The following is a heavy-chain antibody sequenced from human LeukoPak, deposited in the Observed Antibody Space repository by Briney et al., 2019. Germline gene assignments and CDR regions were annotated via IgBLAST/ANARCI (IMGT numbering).Heavy chain of an antibody. CDR2: INYSGST. Sequence: SETLSLTCTVSGGSISSYYWSWIRQSPGKGLEWIGFINYSGSTTYNPSLKSRLTISVDTSKNQLSLKLTSVTAADTAVYYCARDKKGTSCYDYWGQGTLVTVSS. V-gene: IGHV4-59*01. CDR3: ARDKKGTSCYDY. CDR1: GGSISSYY. J-gene: IGHJ4*02. D-gene: IGHD2-2*01.